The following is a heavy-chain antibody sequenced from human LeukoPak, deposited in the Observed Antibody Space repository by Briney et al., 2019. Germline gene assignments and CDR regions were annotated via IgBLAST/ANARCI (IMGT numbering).Heavy chain of an antibody. Sequence: PGGFLRLSCAASGFTFSSYAMSWVRQAPGKGLEWVSAISGSGGSTYYADSVKGRFTISRDNSKNTLYLQMNSLRAEDTAVYYCAKGRGYGYLPDAFDIWGQGTMVTVSS. V-gene: IGHV3-23*01. CDR2: ISGSGGST. J-gene: IGHJ3*02. CDR1: GFTFSSYA. D-gene: IGHD5-18*01. CDR3: AKGRGYGYLPDAFDI.